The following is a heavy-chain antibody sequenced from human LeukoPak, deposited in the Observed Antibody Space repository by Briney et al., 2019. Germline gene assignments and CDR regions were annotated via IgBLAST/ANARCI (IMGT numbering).Heavy chain of an antibody. CDR2: IYYSGST. J-gene: IGHJ3*02. D-gene: IGHD6-6*01. CDR3: ARDLSIAARHDAFDI. Sequence: PSETLSLTCTVSGGSISSGSHYWSWIRQPPGKGLEWIGYIYYSGSTYYNPSLKSRVTISVDTSKNQFSLKLSSVTAADTAVYYCARDLSIAARHDAFDIWGQGTMVTVSS. V-gene: IGHV4-30-4*01. CDR1: GGSISSGSHY.